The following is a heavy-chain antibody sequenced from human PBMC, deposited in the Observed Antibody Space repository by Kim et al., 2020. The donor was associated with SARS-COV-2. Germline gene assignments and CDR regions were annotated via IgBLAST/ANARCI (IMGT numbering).Heavy chain of an antibody. J-gene: IGHJ4*02. Sequence: SETLSLTCAVYGGSFSGYYWSWIRQPPGKGLEWIGEINHSGSTNYNPSLKSRVTISVDTSKNQFSLKLSSVTAADTAVYYCAGCGARISYGSGSYYNPLNDSGYYFDCWGQGNLVTLSS. D-gene: IGHD3-10*01. CDR2: INHSGST. CDR1: GGSFSGYY. V-gene: IGHV4-34*01. CDR3: AGCGARISYGSGSYYNPLNDSGYYFDC.